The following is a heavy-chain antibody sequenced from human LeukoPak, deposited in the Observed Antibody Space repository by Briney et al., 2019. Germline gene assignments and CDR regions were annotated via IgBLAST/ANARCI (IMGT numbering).Heavy chain of an antibody. J-gene: IGHJ4*02. Sequence: GGSLRLSCVVSGSRFSSYAMTWVRQSPERGLEWVSAISGTGGSTSYADSLKGRFTISRDNSKNTLYLQMNSLRAEDTAVYYCARTLYSSLRYFDSGISGYWGQGTLVTVSS. D-gene: IGHD3-9*01. V-gene: IGHV3-23*01. CDR1: GSRFSSYA. CDR2: ISGTGGST. CDR3: ARTLYSSLRYFDSGISGY.